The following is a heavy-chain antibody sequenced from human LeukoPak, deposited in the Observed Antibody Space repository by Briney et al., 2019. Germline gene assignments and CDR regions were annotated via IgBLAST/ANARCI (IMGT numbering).Heavy chain of an antibody. V-gene: IGHV3-21*01. CDR1: GFIFSDFT. CDR3: ARDLRINSFDAGY. D-gene: IGHD3-9*01. Sequence: PGGSLRLSCAASGFIFSDFTMNWVRQAPGKGLEWVSSISFDGNYIFYADSVKGRFTISRDSARNSLSLHMTSLRAEDTATYYCARDLRINSFDAGYWGQGTLVIVSS. J-gene: IGHJ4*02. CDR2: ISFDGNYI.